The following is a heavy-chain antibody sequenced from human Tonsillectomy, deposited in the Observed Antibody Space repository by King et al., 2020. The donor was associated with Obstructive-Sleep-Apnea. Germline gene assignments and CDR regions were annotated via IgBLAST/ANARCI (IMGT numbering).Heavy chain of an antibody. Sequence: QLQESGPGLVKPSETLSLTCTVSGGSISSSTYYWGWIRQPPGKGLEWIGSIYYSGSTYYNPSLKCRVTVSVDTSRNQFSLKLNSVTAADTAVYYCARPAYCGGDCYSYGAFDIWGPGTLVTVSS. D-gene: IGHD2-21*02. CDR2: IYYSGST. V-gene: IGHV4-39*07. CDR3: ARPAYCGGDCYSYGAFDI. CDR1: GGSISSSTYY. J-gene: IGHJ3*02.